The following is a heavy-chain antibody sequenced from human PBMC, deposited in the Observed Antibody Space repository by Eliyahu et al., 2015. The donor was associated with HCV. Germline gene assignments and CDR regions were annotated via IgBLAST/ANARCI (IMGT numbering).Heavy chain of an antibody. D-gene: IGHD2-21*01. CDR1: GFTFSSYD. Sequence: EVQLVESGGGLVQPGGSLRLSCAASGFTFSSYDMPWVRQATGKGLEWVSAIGTAGDTYYPGSVKGRFTISRENAKNSLYLQMNSLRAGDTAVYYCARTRPGDPSLDYWGQGTLVTVSS. CDR2: IGTAGDT. J-gene: IGHJ4*02. V-gene: IGHV3-13*01. CDR3: ARTRPGDPSLDY.